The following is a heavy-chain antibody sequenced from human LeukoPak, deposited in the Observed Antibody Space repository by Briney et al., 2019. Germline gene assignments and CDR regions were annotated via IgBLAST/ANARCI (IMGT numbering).Heavy chain of an antibody. Sequence: SETLSLTCTVSGGSISSSSYYWGWIRQPPGKGLEWIGSIYYSGSTYYNPSLKSRVTISVDTSKNQFSLKLSSVTAADTAVYYCARDQPGDVDAFDIWGQGTMVTVSS. J-gene: IGHJ3*02. V-gene: IGHV4-39*07. CDR2: IYYSGST. CDR1: GGSISSSSYY. CDR3: ARDQPGDVDAFDI. D-gene: IGHD4-17*01.